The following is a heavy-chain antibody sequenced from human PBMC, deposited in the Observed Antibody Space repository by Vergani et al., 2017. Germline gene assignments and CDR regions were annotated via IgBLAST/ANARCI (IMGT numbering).Heavy chain of an antibody. J-gene: IGHJ4*02. V-gene: IGHV4-34*01. CDR2: INHSGST. CDR3: ARVRVNFLDY. Sequence: QVQLQQWGAGLLKPSETLSLTCAVYGGSFSGYYWSWIRQPPGKGLEWIGEINHSGSTNYNPSLKRRVTISVDTSKNQFSLKLSSVTAADTAVYYCARVRVNFLDYWGQGTLVTVSS. D-gene: IGHD3-22*01. CDR1: GGSFSGYY.